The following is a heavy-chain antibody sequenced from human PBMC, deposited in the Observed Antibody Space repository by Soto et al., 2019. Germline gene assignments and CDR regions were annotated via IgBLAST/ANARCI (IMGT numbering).Heavy chain of an antibody. V-gene: IGHV4-4*08. CDR3: ASMRDHYGSGSHPLDY. D-gene: IGHD3-10*01. CDR1: GGSISSYY. Sequence: QVQLQESGPGLVKPSETLSLTCTVSGGSISSYYWTWIRQPPGKGLEWIGIIYNSGSTHYNPSLRSRLTMSVVTTKNEFSLKLRSDTDAVTAVYVCASMRDHYGSGSHPLDYWGQGTLVTVSS. J-gene: IGHJ4*02. CDR2: IYNSGST.